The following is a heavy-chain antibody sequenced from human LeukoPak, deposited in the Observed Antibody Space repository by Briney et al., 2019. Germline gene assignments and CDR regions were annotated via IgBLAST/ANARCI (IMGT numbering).Heavy chain of an antibody. V-gene: IGHV3-49*03. D-gene: IGHD6-19*01. CDR2: ISGGTT. J-gene: IGHJ4*02. CDR3: SRGSGWLSVY. Sequence: PGRSLRLSCTASGFTFGDYLMSWFRQAPRKGLEWIGFISGGTTEYAASVKGRFTISRDDSTSIAYLQMNSLTTEDTAVYYCSRGSGWLSVYWGQGTLVTVSS. CDR1: GFTFGDYL.